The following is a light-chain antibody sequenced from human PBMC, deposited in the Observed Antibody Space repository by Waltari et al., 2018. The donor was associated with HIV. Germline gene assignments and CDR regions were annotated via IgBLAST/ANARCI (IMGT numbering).Light chain of an antibody. V-gene: IGLV2-23*02. Sequence: QSALPQPASVSGSPGQSITISCTGTRSDVASYDLVSWYQKHPDKAPKLMIYEVSKRPSGVSNRFSGSKSGNTASLTISGLQAEDEADYYCCSYAGSSTHVFGGGTKVTVL. CDR2: EVS. CDR1: RSDVASYDL. J-gene: IGLJ1*01. CDR3: CSYAGSSTHV.